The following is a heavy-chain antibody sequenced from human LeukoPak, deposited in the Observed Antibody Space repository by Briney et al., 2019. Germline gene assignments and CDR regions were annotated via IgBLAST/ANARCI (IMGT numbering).Heavy chain of an antibody. J-gene: IGHJ6*03. D-gene: IGHD2-15*01. CDR3: ARLYCSGGSCHRRVYYYYYMDV. CDR1: GGSFSGYY. Sequence: PSETLSLTCAVYGGSFSGYYWSWIRQPPGKGREWIGEINHSGSTNYNPSLKSRVTISVDTSKNQFSLKLSSVTAADTAVYYCARLYCSGGSCHRRVYYYYYMDVWGKGTTVTVSS. V-gene: IGHV4-34*01. CDR2: INHSGST.